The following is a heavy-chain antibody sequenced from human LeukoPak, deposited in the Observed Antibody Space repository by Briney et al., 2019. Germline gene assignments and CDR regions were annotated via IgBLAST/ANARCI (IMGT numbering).Heavy chain of an antibody. CDR1: GLIFNTYS. V-gene: IGHV3-48*01. Sequence: GGSLRLSCEVSGLIFNTYSMHWLRQAPGKGLQWVSYIESYSRIIHYADSVKGRFTISRDDAKNSLFLQMNSLRAEDTAIYYCARQGPNGDLDFWGQGTLVTVSS. J-gene: IGHJ4*02. D-gene: IGHD4-17*01. CDR2: IESYSRII. CDR3: ARQGPNGDLDF.